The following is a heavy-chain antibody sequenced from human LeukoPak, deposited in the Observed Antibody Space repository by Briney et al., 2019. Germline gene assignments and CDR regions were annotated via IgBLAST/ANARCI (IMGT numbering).Heavy chain of an antibody. V-gene: IGHV3-7*01. D-gene: IGHD1-26*01. J-gene: IGHJ4*02. CDR2: IKQDGSEK. Sequence: GGSLRLSCAASGFTFSSYWMSWVRQAPGKGLEWVANIKQDGSEKYYVDSVKGRLTISRDNAKNSLYLQINSLRAEDTAVYYCARDRLGILGATYEFDYWGQGTVVTVSS. CDR1: GFTFSSYW. CDR3: ARDRLGILGATYEFDY.